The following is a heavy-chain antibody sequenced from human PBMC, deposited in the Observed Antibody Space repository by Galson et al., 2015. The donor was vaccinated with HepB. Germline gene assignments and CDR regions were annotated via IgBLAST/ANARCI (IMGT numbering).Heavy chain of an antibody. D-gene: IGHD1-26*01. CDR3: AKASGDGAFDI. J-gene: IGHJ3*02. CDR2: ISYDGSNK. V-gene: IGHV3-30*18. CDR1: GFTFSSYG. Sequence: SLRLSCAASGFTFSSYGMHWVRQAPGKGLEWVAVISYDGSNKYYADSVKGRFTISRDNSKNTLYLQMNSLRAEDTAVYYCAKASGDGAFDIWGQGTMVTVSS.